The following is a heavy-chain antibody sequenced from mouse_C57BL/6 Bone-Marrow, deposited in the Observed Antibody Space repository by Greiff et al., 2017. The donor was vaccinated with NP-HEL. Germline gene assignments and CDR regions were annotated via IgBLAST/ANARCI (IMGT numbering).Heavy chain of an antibody. Sequence: QVQLQQSGAELAKPGASVKLSCKASGYTFTSYWMHWVKQRPGQGLEWIGYINPSSGYTKYNQKFKDKATLTADKSYSTAYMQLSSLTYEDSAVYYCAIYSNSPWFAYWGQGTLVTVSA. CDR3: AIYSNSPWFAY. CDR2: INPSSGYT. D-gene: IGHD2-5*01. CDR1: GYTFTSYW. V-gene: IGHV1-7*01. J-gene: IGHJ3*01.